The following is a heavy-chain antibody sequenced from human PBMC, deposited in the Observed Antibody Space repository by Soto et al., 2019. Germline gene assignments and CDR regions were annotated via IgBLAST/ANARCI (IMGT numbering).Heavy chain of an antibody. V-gene: IGHV4-59*12. Sequence: SETLSLTCTVSGGSISSYYWSWIRQPPGNGLEFIGYSYYILSTNYNPSLKSRVTISVDTSKNHVSLKLISFTAADTAVYYCARGRIRFDPWGQGTLVTVSS. CDR1: GGSISSYY. J-gene: IGHJ5*02. CDR3: ARGRIRFDP. CDR2: SYYILST.